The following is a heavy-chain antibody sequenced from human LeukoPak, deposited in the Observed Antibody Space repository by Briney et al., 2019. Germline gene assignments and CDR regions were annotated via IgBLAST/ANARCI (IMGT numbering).Heavy chain of an antibody. V-gene: IGHV4-59*01. CDR1: GGSISSYY. CDR3: ARGLKWLQKPIPWFDP. Sequence: EPSETLSLTCTVSGGSISSYYWSWIRQPPGKGLEWIGYIYYSGSTNYNPSLKSRVTISVDTSKNQFSLKLSSVTAADTAVYYCARGLKWLQKPIPWFDPWGQGTLVTVSS. J-gene: IGHJ5*02. D-gene: IGHD5-24*01. CDR2: IYYSGST.